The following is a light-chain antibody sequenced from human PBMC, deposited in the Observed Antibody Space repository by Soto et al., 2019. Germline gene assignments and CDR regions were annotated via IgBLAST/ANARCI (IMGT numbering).Light chain of an antibody. CDR1: SSNIGAGYP. CDR3: QSYDSSLSAYV. V-gene: IGLV1-40*01. Sequence: QAVVTQPPSVSGAPGQRVTISCTGTSSNIGAGYPVHWYQQLPGTAPKLLIFGNMNRPSGVPDRFSGSRSGLAITGLQAEDEADYYCQSYDSSLSAYVFGAGTKLTVL. CDR2: GNM. J-gene: IGLJ1*01.